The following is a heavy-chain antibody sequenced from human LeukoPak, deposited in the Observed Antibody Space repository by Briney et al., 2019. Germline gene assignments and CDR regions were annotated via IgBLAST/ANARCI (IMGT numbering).Heavy chain of an antibody. CDR2: IYSGGST. V-gene: IGHV3-66*01. D-gene: IGHD5-18*01. CDR3: ARALLDTFDY. J-gene: IGHJ4*02. CDR1: GLTFSSYW. Sequence: PGGSLRLSCAASGLTFSSYWMHWVRQAPGKGLEWVSVIYSGGSTYYADSVKGRFTISRDNSKNTLYLQMNSLRAEDTAVYYCARALLDTFDYWGQGTLVTVSS.